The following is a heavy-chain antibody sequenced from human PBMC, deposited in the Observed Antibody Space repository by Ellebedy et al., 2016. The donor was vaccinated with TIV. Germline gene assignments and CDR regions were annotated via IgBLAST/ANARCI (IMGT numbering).Heavy chain of an antibody. J-gene: IGHJ3*01. CDR3: ATSSQLVRNDSFGL. Sequence: PAGSLRLSCAASGLTFSDFGMNWVRQAPGKGLEGVAIISYNANHTFYADSVRGRFTISRDNSKSPLYLRMNRLRPEDTAVYYCATSSQLVRNDSFGLWGHGTMVTVSS. D-gene: IGHD3-10*01. CDR1: GLTFSDFG. V-gene: IGHV3-30*01. CDR2: ISYNANHT.